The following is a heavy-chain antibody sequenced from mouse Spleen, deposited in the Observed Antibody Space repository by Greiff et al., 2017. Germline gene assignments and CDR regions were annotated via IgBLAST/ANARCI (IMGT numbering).Heavy chain of an antibody. J-gene: IGHJ2*01. V-gene: IGHV5-9-3*01. Sequence: EVQLVESGGGLVKLGGSLKLSCAASGFTFSSYAMSWVRQTPEKRLEWVATISSGGGNTYYPDSVKGRFTISRDNAKNTLYLQMSSLKSEDTAMYYCARHIITATGLFDYWGQGTTLTVSS. D-gene: IGHD1-2*01. CDR2: ISSGGGNT. CDR3: ARHIITATGLFDY. CDR1: GFTFSSYA.